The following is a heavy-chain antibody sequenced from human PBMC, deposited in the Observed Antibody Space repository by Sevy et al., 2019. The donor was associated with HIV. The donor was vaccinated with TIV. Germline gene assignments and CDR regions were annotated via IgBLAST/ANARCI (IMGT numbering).Heavy chain of an antibody. CDR1: GFVFEDFA. CDR3: VRDMSPTLGKGHNWFDL. Sequence: GGSLRLSCVGSGFVFEDFAVHWVRRSPGKGLEWVSGITGNGQKKFYEGSVKGRFSISRDNARKSLYLQMNNMNFDDTAFYYCVRDMSPTLGKGHNWFDLWGQGTLVTVSS. V-gene: IGHV3-9*01. J-gene: IGHJ5*02. CDR2: ITGNGQKK.